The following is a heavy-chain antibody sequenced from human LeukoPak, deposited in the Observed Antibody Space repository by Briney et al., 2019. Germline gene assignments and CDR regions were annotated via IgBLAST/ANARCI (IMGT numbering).Heavy chain of an antibody. CDR2: ISAYNGNT. Sequence: ASVKVSCKASGYTFTSYGISWVRQAPGQGLERMGWISAYNGNTNYAQKLQGRVTMTTDTSTSTAYMELRSLRSDDTAVYYCARAEGNYDFWSGYPYYFDYWGQGTLVTVSS. J-gene: IGHJ4*02. CDR1: GYTFTSYG. CDR3: ARAEGNYDFWSGYPYYFDY. D-gene: IGHD3-3*01. V-gene: IGHV1-18*01.